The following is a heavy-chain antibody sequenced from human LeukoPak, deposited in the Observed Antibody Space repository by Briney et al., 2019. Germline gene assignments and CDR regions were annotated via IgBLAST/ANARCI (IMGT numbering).Heavy chain of an antibody. V-gene: IGHV4-39*01. Sequence: KSSETLSLTCTVSGGSISSSSYYWGWIRQPPGKGLEWIGSIYYSGSTYYNPSLRSRVTISVDTSKNQFSLKLSSVTAADTAVYYCATSKYQLLRRLDPWGQGTLVTVSS. CDR2: IYYSGST. CDR1: GGSISSSSYY. CDR3: ATSKYQLLRRLDP. D-gene: IGHD2-2*01. J-gene: IGHJ5*02.